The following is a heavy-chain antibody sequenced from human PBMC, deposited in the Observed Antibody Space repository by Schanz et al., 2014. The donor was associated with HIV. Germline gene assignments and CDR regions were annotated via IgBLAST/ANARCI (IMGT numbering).Heavy chain of an antibody. CDR3: AKDTTAAGRGYFQH. D-gene: IGHD6-13*01. CDR1: GFMFRNYA. J-gene: IGHJ1*01. CDR2: ISGSGSST. Sequence: EVQMLESGGGLAQPGGSLRLSCVTSGFMFRNYAMSWVRQAPGKGLEWVSCISGSGSSTYFADSVKGRFTISRDNSKNTLYLQMNSLRAEDTAVYYCAKDTTAAGRGYFQHWGQGTLVTVSS. V-gene: IGHV3-23*01.